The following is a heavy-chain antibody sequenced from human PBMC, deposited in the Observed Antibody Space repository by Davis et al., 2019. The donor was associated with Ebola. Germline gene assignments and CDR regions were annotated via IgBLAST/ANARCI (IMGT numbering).Heavy chain of an antibody. V-gene: IGHV4-4*02. CDR2: MHPGGRT. D-gene: IGHD3-9*01. J-gene: IGHJ4*02. CDR1: GASISNTNW. CDR3: ARINGDILTGYYFFDY. Sequence: MPGGSLRPSCAVSGASISNTNWWSWVRQSPVKGLEWIGEMHPGGRTNYNLSLKSRVTISVDKSKNQFSLKMNSVTAADTAVYYCARINGDILTGYYFFDYWGQGVLVTVSS.